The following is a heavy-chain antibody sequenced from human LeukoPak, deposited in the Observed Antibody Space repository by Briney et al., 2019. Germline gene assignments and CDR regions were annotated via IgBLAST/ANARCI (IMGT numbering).Heavy chain of an antibody. CDR1: GGSFSGYY. J-gene: IGHJ4*02. Sequence: SETLSLTCAVYGGSFSGYYWSWIRQPPGKGLEWIGEINHSGSTNYNPSLKSRVTISVDTSNNQFSLKLSSVTAADTAMYYCARSKGSYYYWGQGTLVTVSS. CDR3: ARSKGSYYY. D-gene: IGHD3-10*01. CDR2: INHSGST. V-gene: IGHV4-34*01.